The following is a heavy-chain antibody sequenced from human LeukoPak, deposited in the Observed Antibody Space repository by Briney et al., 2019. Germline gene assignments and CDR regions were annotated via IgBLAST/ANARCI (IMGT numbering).Heavy chain of an antibody. V-gene: IGHV1-18*01. CDR1: GYTFASYG. Sequence: ASVKVSCKASGYTFASYGISWVRQAPGQGLEWMGWISAYNGNTNYAQKLQGRVTMTTDTSTSTAYMELRSLRSDDTAVYYCARFIGAGATNAFDIWGQGTMVTVSS. CDR3: ARFIGAGATNAFDI. CDR2: ISAYNGNT. D-gene: IGHD1-26*01. J-gene: IGHJ3*02.